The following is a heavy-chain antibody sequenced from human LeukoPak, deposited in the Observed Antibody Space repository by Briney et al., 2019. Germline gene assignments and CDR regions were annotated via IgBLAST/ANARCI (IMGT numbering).Heavy chain of an antibody. Sequence: GGSLRLSCAASGFTFSSYAMSWVRQAPGKGLEWVSAISGSYTSYYADSVKGRFTISRDNSKNTLYLQMNSLRAEDMAVYYCARRAGAYSHPYDYWGQGTLVTVSS. D-gene: IGHD4/OR15-4a*01. J-gene: IGHJ4*02. CDR3: ARRAGAYSHPYDY. CDR1: GFTFSSYA. V-gene: IGHV3-23*01. CDR2: ISGSYTS.